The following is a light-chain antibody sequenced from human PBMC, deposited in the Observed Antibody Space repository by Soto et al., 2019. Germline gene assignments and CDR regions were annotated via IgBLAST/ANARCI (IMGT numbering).Light chain of an antibody. Sequence: EIVLTQSPATLSLSPGERATLSCRASQSVGSYLAWYQQKPGQAPRLLIYDASTRATGIPARFSGSGSGTDFTLTISSLEPEDFAVYYCQQRTNWPPLTVGGGTKVEVK. CDR1: QSVGSY. CDR3: QQRTNWPPLT. CDR2: DAS. V-gene: IGKV3-11*01. J-gene: IGKJ4*01.